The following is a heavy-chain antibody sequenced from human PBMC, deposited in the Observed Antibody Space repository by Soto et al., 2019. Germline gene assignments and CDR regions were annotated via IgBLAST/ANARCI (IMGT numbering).Heavy chain of an antibody. Sequence: PSETLSLTCAVSGGSISSGGYSWSWIRQPPGKGLEWIGYIYHSGSTYYNPSLKSRVTISVDRSKNQFSLKLSSVTAADTAVYYRARGGRITMIVVGPSPWFDPWGQGTLVTVSS. CDR2: IYHSGST. CDR3: ARGGRITMIVVGPSPWFDP. J-gene: IGHJ5*02. V-gene: IGHV4-30-2*01. CDR1: GGSISSGGYS. D-gene: IGHD3-22*01.